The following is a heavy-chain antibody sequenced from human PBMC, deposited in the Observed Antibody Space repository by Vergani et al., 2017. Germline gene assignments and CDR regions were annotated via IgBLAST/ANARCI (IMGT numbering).Heavy chain of an antibody. Sequence: QLQLQESGPGLVKPSETLSLTCTVSGGSISSSSYYWGWIRQPPGKGLEWIGSIYYSGSTNYNPSLKSRVTISVDTSKNQFSLKLSSVTAADTAVYYCARGRNTYYDFWSGYYTGLLHSYYYMDVWGKGTTVTVSS. V-gene: IGHV4-39*07. CDR1: GGSISSSSYY. D-gene: IGHD3-3*01. CDR2: IYYSGST. CDR3: ARGRNTYYDFWSGYYTGLLHSYYYMDV. J-gene: IGHJ6*03.